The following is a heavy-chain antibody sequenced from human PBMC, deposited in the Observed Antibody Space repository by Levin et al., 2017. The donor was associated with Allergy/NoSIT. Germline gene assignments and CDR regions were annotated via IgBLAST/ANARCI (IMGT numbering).Heavy chain of an antibody. J-gene: IGHJ4*02. Sequence: GASVKVSCKVPGSTFTNYAISWVRQAPGQGLEWMGGIIPVFGIAKYAQRFQGRVTITADTSTGTAYLQLSSLRSEDTAVYYCARDSEVNWNYRTYFDSWGQGTPVTVSS. D-gene: IGHD1-7*01. CDR3: ARDSEVNWNYRTYFDS. CDR1: GSTFTNYA. V-gene: IGHV1-69*10. CDR2: IIPVFGIA.